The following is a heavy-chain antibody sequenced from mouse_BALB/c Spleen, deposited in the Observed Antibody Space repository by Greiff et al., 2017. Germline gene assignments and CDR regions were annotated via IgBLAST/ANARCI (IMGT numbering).Heavy chain of an antibody. V-gene: IGHV1-77*01. CDR3: ARLLRLHAMDY. D-gene: IGHD1-2*01. CDR1: GYTFTDYV. Sequence: QVHVKQSGPELVKPGASVKMSCKASGYTFTDYVISWVKQRTGQGLEWIGEIYPGSGSTYYNEKFKGKATLTADKSSNTAYMQLSSLTSEDSAVYFCARLLRLHAMDYWGQGTSVTVSS. J-gene: IGHJ4*01. CDR2: IYPGSGST.